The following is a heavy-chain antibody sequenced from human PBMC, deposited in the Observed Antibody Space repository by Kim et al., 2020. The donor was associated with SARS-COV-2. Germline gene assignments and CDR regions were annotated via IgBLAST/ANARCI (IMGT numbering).Heavy chain of an antibody. V-gene: IGHV1-8*01. Sequence: ASVKVSCKASGYTFTSYDINWVRQATGQGLEWMGWMNPNSGNTGYAQKFQGRVTMTRNTSISTAYMELSSLRSEDTAVYYCARGIAARPGGIYYYGMDVWGQGTTVTVSS. CDR2: MNPNSGNT. J-gene: IGHJ6*02. D-gene: IGHD6-6*01. CDR1: GYTFTSYD. CDR3: ARGIAARPGGIYYYGMDV.